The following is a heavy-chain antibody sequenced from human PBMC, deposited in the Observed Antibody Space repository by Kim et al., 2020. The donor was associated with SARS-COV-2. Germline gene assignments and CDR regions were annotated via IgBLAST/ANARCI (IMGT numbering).Heavy chain of an antibody. J-gene: IGHJ6*02. V-gene: IGHV3-74*01. CDR1: GFTFSSYW. CDR2: INSDGSST. CDR3: ARDHGYSYGYYYYGMDV. Sequence: GGSLRLSCAASGFTFSSYWMHWVRQAPGKGLVWVSRINSDGSSTSYADSVKGRFTISRDNAKNTLYLQMNSLRAEDTAVYYCARDHGYSYGYYYYGMDVWGQGTTVTVSS. D-gene: IGHD5-18*01.